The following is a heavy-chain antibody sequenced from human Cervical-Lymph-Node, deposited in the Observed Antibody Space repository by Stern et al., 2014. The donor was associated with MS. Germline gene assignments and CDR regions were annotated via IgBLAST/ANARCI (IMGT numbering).Heavy chain of an antibody. J-gene: IGHJ4*02. Sequence: VQLVESGGGLVQPGGSLRLSCEGSGFTFSSFAMTWIRQAPGKGLEWVSGSGSDGGTHYAESVRSRFTVSRDNSRNTLYLQVDRLRAEDTAVYYCGKDLHYWSADSWGQGTLVTVSS. CDR1: GFTFSSFA. D-gene: IGHD1-1*01. CDR3: GKDLHYWSADS. V-gene: IGHV3-23*04. CDR2: SGSDGGT.